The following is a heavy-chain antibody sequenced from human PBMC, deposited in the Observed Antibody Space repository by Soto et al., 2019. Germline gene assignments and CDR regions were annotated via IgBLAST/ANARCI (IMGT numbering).Heavy chain of an antibody. D-gene: IGHD3-22*01. J-gene: IGHJ4*02. CDR1: GFTFDDYA. Sequence: GGSRLSCAASGFTFDDYAMHWVRQAPGKGLEWVSLISGDGGSTYYADSVKGRFTISRDNSKNSLYLQMNSLRTEDTALYYCAKDGGNYYDSSGYSDYWGQGTLVTVSS. CDR3: AKDGGNYYDSSGYSDY. V-gene: IGHV3-43*02. CDR2: ISGDGGST.